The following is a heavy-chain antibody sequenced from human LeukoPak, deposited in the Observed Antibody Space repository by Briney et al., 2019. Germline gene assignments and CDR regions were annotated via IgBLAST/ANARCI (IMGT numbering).Heavy chain of an antibody. CDR3: ARDQITYYYGSGSYRNYADY. D-gene: IGHD3-10*01. J-gene: IGHJ4*02. V-gene: IGHV3-11*05. CDR1: GFTFSDYY. CDR2: ISSSSYT. Sequence: PGGSLRLSCAASGFTFSDYYMSWIRQAPGKGLEWVSYISSSSYTNYADSVKGRFTISRDNAKNSLYLQMNSLRAEDTAVYYCARDQITYYYGSGSYRNYADYWGQGTLVTVSS.